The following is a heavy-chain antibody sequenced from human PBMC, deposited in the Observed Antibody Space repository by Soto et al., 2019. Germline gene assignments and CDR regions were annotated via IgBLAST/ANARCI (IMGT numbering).Heavy chain of an antibody. CDR3: AKDRYYYDSSGYSYDPPDYYYYGMDV. Sequence: PGGSLRLSCAASGFTFSSYAMSWVRQAPGKGLEWVSAISGSGGSTYYADSVKGRFTISRDNSKNTLYLQMNSLRAEDTAVYYCAKDRYYYDSSGYSYDPPDYYYYGMDVWGQGTTVTVSS. D-gene: IGHD3-22*01. CDR1: GFTFSSYA. V-gene: IGHV3-23*01. J-gene: IGHJ6*02. CDR2: ISGSGGST.